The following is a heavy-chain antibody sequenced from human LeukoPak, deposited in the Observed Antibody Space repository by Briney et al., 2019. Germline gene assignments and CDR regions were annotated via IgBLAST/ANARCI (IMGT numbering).Heavy chain of an antibody. CDR2: IFPSGGEI. CDR3: ATCRQVLLPFES. V-gene: IGHV3-23*01. CDR1: GFTFSTFA. D-gene: IGHD2-8*02. Sequence: GGSLRLSCAASGFTFSTFAMIWVRQPPGKGLEWVSSIFPSGGEIHYADSVRGRFTISRDNSKSTLSLQMNSLRAEDTAIYYCATCRQVLLPFESWGQGTLVTVSS. J-gene: IGHJ4*02.